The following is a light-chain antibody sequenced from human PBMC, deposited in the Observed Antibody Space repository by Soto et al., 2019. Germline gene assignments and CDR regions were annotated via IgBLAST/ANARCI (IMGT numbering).Light chain of an antibody. CDR2: ATS. Sequence: EIVLTQSRGTLSLSPGERATLSCRASQSFDSTYLAWYQQKPDQSPRLLIYATSSRATGIPDRFIGGGSGTDFTLTISRLEPEDFAVYYCQQCGSLPGTFGQGTKVDIK. CDR3: QQCGSLPGT. CDR1: QSFDSTY. V-gene: IGKV3-20*01. J-gene: IGKJ1*01.